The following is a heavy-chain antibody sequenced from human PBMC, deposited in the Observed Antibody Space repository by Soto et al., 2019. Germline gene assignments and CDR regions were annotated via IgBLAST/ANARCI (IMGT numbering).Heavy chain of an antibody. CDR1: GGSVSDSVW. J-gene: IGHJ4*02. CDR2: MFHSGKT. V-gene: IGHV4-4*02. CDR3: ATTREAVVHLYHFDY. D-gene: IGHD6-19*01. Sequence: QVHLRESGPGLVKPSGTLTLTCDVSGGSVSDSVWWSWVRQAPGKGLVWIGEMFHSGKTYYNPSRKSRVTISVDKSKNQVSLNLESVTAADTAIYYCATTREAVVHLYHFDYWGQGTLVTV.